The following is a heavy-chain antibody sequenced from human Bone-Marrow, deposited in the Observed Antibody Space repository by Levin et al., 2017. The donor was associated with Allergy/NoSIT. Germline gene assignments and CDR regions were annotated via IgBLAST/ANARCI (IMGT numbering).Heavy chain of an antibody. CDR1: GFKFDDYA. V-gene: IGHV3-9*01. CDR3: VKDKYTYGPLFDF. CDR2: ISWGSGII. D-gene: IGHD5-18*01. J-gene: IGHJ4*02. Sequence: PGGSLRLSCEASGFKFDDYAMHWVRQAPGQGLEWVSGISWGSGIIAYADSVKGRFTISRDNVKNSLYLQMNDLRTEDTALYYCVKDKYTYGPLFDFWGQGTLVTVSS.